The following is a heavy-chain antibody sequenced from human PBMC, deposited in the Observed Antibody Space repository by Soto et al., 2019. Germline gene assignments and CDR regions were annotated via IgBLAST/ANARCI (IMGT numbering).Heavy chain of an antibody. J-gene: IGHJ6*02. Sequence: SVKVSCKASGDTFSSYAISRVRQAPGQGLEWMGGIIPIFGTANYAQKFQGRVTITADESTSTAYMELSSLRSEDTAVYYCAREPAYCGGDCYSAYYYYYGMDVWGQGTTVTVSS. D-gene: IGHD2-21*02. CDR2: IIPIFGTA. CDR1: GDTFSSYA. V-gene: IGHV1-69*13. CDR3: AREPAYCGGDCYSAYYYYYGMDV.